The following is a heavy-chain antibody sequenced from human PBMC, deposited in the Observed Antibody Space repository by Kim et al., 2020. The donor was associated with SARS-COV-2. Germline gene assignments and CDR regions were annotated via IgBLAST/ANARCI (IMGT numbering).Heavy chain of an antibody. Sequence: SETLSLTCTVSGGSISSYYWSWIRQPPGKGLEWIGYIYYSGSTNYNPSLKSRVTISVDTSKNQFSLKLSSVTAADTAVYYCARDSPRGTLWGLAWYYYGMDVWGQGTTVTVSS. J-gene: IGHJ6*02. CDR1: GGSISSYY. CDR2: IYYSGST. CDR3: ARDSPRGTLWGLAWYYYGMDV. V-gene: IGHV4-59*01. D-gene: IGHD3-16*01.